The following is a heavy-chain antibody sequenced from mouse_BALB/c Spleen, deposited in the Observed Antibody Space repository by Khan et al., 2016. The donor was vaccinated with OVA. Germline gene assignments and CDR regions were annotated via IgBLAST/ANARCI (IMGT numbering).Heavy chain of an antibody. Sequence: VRLQQSGAELVKPGASVKLSCTASGFNIKDTYMHWVKQRPEQGLEWIGRIDPANGNTEYDPKFQGKATITADTSSNTAYLQLSSLTSEDTAFSYCARWPRGYWGQGTTLTVSS. CDR3: ARWPRGY. J-gene: IGHJ2*01. CDR2: IDPANGNT. V-gene: IGHV14-3*02. CDR1: GFNIKDTY.